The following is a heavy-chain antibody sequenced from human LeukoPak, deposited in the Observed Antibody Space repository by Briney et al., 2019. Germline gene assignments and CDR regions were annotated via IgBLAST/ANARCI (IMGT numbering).Heavy chain of an antibody. D-gene: IGHD5-12*01. V-gene: IGHV4-59*01. CDR1: GGSISSYY. CDR3: ARGAYSGYDQYYFDY. Sequence: PSETLSLTCTVSGGSISSYYWSWIRQPPGKGLEWIGYIYYSGSTNYNPSLKSRVTISVDTSKNQFSLKLSSVAAADTAVYYCARGAYSGYDQYYFDYWGQRTLVTVSS. CDR2: IYYSGST. J-gene: IGHJ4*02.